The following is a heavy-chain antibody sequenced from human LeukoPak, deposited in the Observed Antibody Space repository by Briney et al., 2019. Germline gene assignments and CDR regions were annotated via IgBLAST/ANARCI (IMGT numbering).Heavy chain of an antibody. CDR3: ARIHRYCSGGACYVLDN. CDR1: GGSVSGYY. Sequence: PSETLSLTCVVSGGSVSGYYWGWIRQPPGRGLEWIGYVYYSGSTNYNPSFKSRITISVDTSRNQFPLQLSSVTAADTAVYYCARIHRYCSGGACYVLDNWGQGTLVAVSS. J-gene: IGHJ4*02. CDR2: VYYSGST. D-gene: IGHD2-15*01. V-gene: IGHV4-59*02.